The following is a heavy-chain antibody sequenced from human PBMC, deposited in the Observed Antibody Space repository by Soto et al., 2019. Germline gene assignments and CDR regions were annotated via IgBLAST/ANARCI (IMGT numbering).Heavy chain of an antibody. V-gene: IGHV3-53*01. J-gene: IGHJ4*02. D-gene: IGHD5-12*01. Sequence: EVQLVESGGGLIQPGGSLRLSCVVSGFTVSSANYMSWVRQAPGKGLEWVSVIYSAGTTYYADSVKGRFTISRDNSKNTLSLQMNSLSAEDTAVYYCHGYGYWGQGTLVTVSS. CDR1: GFTVSSANY. CDR2: IYSAGTT. CDR3: HGYGY.